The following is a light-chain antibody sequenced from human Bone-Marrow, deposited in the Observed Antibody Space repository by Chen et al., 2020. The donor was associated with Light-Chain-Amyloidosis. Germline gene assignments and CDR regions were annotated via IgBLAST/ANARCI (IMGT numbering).Light chain of an antibody. J-gene: IGLJ2*01. V-gene: IGLV1-40*01. CDR3: QSYDTALLSLV. CDR1: RSNLGAGYD. CDR2: DSD. Sequence: QSVLTQPPSMSEAPGQRVTISCTGSRSNLGAGYDVHWYQQLPGTSPKRRSYDSDIRPSGVPDRFSASKSGTSASLSITGLQVADEADYYCQSYDTALLSLVFGGGTKLTV.